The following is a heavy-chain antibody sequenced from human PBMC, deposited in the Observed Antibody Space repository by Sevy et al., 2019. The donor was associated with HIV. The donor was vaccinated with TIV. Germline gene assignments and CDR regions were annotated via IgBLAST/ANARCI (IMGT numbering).Heavy chain of an antibody. CDR2: IYPGDSDT. J-gene: IGHJ4*02. V-gene: IGHV5-51*01. CDR3: ARALITMVRGVIIFGFDY. D-gene: IGHD3-10*01. CDR1: GYSFTSYW. Sequence: GESLKISCKGSGYSFTSYWIGWVRQMPGKGLEWMGIIYPGDSDTRYSPSFQGQVTISADKSISTAYLQWSSLKASDTAMYYCARALITMVRGVIIFGFDYWRQGTLVTVSS.